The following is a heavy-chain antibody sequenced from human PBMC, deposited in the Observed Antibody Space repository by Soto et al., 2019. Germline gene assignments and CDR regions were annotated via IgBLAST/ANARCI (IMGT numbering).Heavy chain of an antibody. D-gene: IGHD4-17*01. CDR1: GGTFSSYA. J-gene: IGHJ4*02. V-gene: IGHV1-69*01. Sequence: QVQLVQSGAEVKKPGSSVKVSCKASGGTFSSYAISWVRQAPGQGLEWMGGIIPIFGTANYAQKFQGRVTITADESTSTAYRELSSLRSENTAVYYCARVGGDDYGDYSDYWGQGTLVTVSS. CDR2: IIPIFGTA. CDR3: ARVGGDDYGDYSDY.